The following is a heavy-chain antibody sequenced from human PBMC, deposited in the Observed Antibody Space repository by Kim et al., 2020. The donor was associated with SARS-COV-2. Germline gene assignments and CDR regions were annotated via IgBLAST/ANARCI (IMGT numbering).Heavy chain of an antibody. J-gene: IGHJ4*02. V-gene: IGHV3-48*03. Sequence: DSVKGRFTISRDNAKNSLYLQMNSLRAEDTAVYYCARAGSSSWYAALDYWGQGTLVTVSS. CDR3: ARAGSSSWYAALDY. D-gene: IGHD6-13*01.